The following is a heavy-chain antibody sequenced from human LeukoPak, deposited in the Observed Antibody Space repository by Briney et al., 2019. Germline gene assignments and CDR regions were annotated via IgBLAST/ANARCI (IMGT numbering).Heavy chain of an antibody. CDR3: AKQYSFYFDY. CDR1: GGTFSSYA. D-gene: IGHD5-18*01. CDR2: IIPVLNIA. J-gene: IGHJ4*02. Sequence: ASVKVSCKASGGTFSSYAISWVRQAPGQGLEWMGRIIPVLNIANYAQKFQGRVTITADKSTSTAYMELSSLRSEDTAVYYCAKQYSFYFDYWGQGTLVTVSS. V-gene: IGHV1-69*04.